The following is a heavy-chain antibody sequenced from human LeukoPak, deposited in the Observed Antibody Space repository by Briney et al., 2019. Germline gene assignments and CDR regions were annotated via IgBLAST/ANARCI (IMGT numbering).Heavy chain of an antibody. CDR3: ARGVDCSGGSCFRIVGIDY. D-gene: IGHD2-15*01. CDR2: INHSEST. V-gene: IGHV4-34*01. J-gene: IGHJ4*02. Sequence: SETLSLTCAVYGGSFSGYYWSWIRQPPGKGLEWIGEINHSESTNYNPSLKSRVTISVDTSKNQFSLKLSSVTAADTAVYYCARGVDCSGGSCFRIVGIDYWGQGTLVTVSS. CDR1: GGSFSGYY.